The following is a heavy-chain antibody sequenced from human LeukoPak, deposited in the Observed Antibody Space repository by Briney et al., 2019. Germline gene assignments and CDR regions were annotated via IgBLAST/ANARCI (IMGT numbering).Heavy chain of an antibody. V-gene: IGHV1-8*01. CDR3: ARGTSVRGVIIRGVFDY. J-gene: IGHJ4*02. D-gene: IGHD3-10*02. Sequence: ASVKVSCKASGYTFTSYDINWVRQATGQGLEWMGWMNPNSGNTGYAQKFQGRVSMTRNTSISTAYMELSSLRSEDTAVYYCARGTSVRGVIIRGVFDYWGQGTLVTVSS. CDR2: MNPNSGNT. CDR1: GYTFTSYD.